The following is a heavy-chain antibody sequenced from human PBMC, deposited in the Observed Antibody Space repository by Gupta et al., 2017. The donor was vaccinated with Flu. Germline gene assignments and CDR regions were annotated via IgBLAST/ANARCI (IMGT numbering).Heavy chain of an antibody. V-gene: IGHV3-33*01. D-gene: IGHD1-26*01. J-gene: IGHJ6*02. CDR2: IRYDGTKT. Sequence: QVQLVESGGGVVQPGTSLRLSCAVSGFTFKNYGMHWVRQAPGKGLEWVAAIRYDGTKTDHSDAVKGRFTVSRDNSKNTLYLQMSSLRGDDTGVYFCARGRDGTHGTQAYYYYGMDVWGQGTTVTVSS. CDR3: ARGRDGTHGTQAYYYYGMDV. CDR1: GFTFKNYG.